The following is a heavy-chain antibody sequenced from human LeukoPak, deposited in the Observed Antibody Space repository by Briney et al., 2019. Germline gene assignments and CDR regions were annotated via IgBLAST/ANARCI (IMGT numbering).Heavy chain of an antibody. CDR2: ISWNSDNI. CDR3: AKDIGTSLGYAYGMDV. CDR1: GFNLYDDA. J-gene: IGHJ6*02. D-gene: IGHD1-1*01. V-gene: IGHV3-9*01. Sequence: GGSLRVSCEASGFNLYDDAMHCVRQAPGKGLEWVSGISWNSDNIGYADSVKGRFTMSRDNAKNSLYLQMNSVRVEDTALYYCAKDIGTSLGYAYGMDVWGQGTTVTVSS.